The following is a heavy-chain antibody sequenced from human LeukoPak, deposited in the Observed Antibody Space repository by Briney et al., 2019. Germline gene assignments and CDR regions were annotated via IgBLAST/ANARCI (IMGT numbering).Heavy chain of an antibody. CDR3: ARSPPPAYDILTGYYPYYYYGMDV. CDR2: IYYSGST. CDR1: GGSISSGGYY. J-gene: IGHJ6*02. V-gene: IGHV4-31*03. Sequence: SETLSLTCTVSGGSISSGGYYWSWIRQHPGKGLEWIGYIYYSGSTYYNPSLKSRVTISVDTSKNQSSLKLSSVTAADTAVYYCARSPPPAYDILTGYYPYYYYGMDVWGQGTTVTVSS. D-gene: IGHD3-9*01.